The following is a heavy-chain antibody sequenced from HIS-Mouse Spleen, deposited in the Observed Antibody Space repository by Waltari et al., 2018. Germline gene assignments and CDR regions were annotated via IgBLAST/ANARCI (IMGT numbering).Heavy chain of an antibody. CDR3: ARHGIAAYYFDY. CDR1: GGSISSYY. D-gene: IGHD6-13*01. V-gene: IGHV4-59*08. J-gene: IGHJ4*02. CDR2: ISYSGST. Sequence: QVQLQESGPGLVKPSETLSLTCTVSGGSISSYYWSWIRQPPGKGLEWIGYISYSGSTNYNPPLKSRGTISVDTSKNQFSLKLSAVTAADTAVYYCARHGIAAYYFDYWGQGTLVTVSS.